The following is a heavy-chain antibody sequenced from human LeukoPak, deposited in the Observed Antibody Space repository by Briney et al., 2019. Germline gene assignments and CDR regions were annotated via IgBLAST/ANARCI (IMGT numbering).Heavy chain of an antibody. CDR1: GYTFTGYY. V-gene: IGHV1-2*06. CDR2: FSPNSGGT. CDR3: VRGGHYCSGVNCYGTDY. Sequence: ASVKVSYKASGYTFTGYYIHWVRQAPAQGLEWMGRFSPNSGGTNSAQKFQARVTMTRDTSISTAYMELNGLTSDDTAVYYCVRGGHYCSGVNCYGTDYWGQGTLVTVSS. J-gene: IGHJ4*02. D-gene: IGHD2-15*01.